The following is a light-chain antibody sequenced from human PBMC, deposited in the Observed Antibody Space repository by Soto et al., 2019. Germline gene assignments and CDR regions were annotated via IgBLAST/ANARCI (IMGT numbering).Light chain of an antibody. CDR1: SSNIGAGYD. CDR2: GNI. V-gene: IGLV1-40*01. J-gene: IGLJ1*01. Sequence: QSVLTQPPSVSGAPGQRVTISCTGSSSNIGAGYDVHWYQQRPGTAPKLLIFGNINRPSGVPDRFSGSKSGTSASLAITGLQAEDEGDYYCVSYTTSASYGFGTGPKVTV. CDR3: VSYTTSASYG.